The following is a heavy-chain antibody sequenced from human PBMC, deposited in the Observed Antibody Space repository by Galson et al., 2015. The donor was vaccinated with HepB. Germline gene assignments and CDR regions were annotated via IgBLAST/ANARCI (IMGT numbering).Heavy chain of an antibody. V-gene: IGHV3-30*18. CDR1: GFTFSSYG. CDR2: ISYDGGNK. D-gene: IGHD3-22*01. CDR3: AKGDYYDSSGYYIPGAFDI. Sequence: SLRLSCAASGFTFSSYGMHWVRQAPGKGLEWVAVISYDGGNKYYADSVKGRFTISRDNSKNTLYLQMNSLRAEDTAVYYCAKGDYYDSSGYYIPGAFDIWGQGTMVTVSS. J-gene: IGHJ3*02.